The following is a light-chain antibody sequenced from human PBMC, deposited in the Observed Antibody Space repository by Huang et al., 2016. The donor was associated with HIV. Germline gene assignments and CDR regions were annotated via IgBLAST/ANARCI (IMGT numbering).Light chain of an antibody. Sequence: EIVLTQSPATLSLSPGERATLSCRASQSVNTFLAWYQQKPGQAPRLLIYDAANRATGIPARFSGSGSGTDFTLTISSLEPEDFAVYDCQQRSNRPLTFGGGTKVEIK. CDR3: QQRSNRPLT. V-gene: IGKV3-11*01. CDR1: QSVNTF. CDR2: DAA. J-gene: IGKJ4*01.